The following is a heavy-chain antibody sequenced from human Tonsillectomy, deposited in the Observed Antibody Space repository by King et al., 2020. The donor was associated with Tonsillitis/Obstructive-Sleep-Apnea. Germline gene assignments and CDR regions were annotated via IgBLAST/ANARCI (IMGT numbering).Heavy chain of an antibody. J-gene: IGHJ3*02. V-gene: IGHV4-31*03. CDR2: IYYSGST. CDR1: GGSICSGGYY. CDR3: ARDWAYDYGGNFANDAFDI. Sequence: QLQESGPGLVKPSQTLSLTCTVSGGSICSGGYYWSWIRQHPGKGLEWIGYIYYSGSTYYNPSLKSRVTISVDTSKNQFSLKLSSVTAADTAVYYCARDWAYDYGGNFANDAFDIWGQGTMVTVSS. D-gene: IGHD4-23*01.